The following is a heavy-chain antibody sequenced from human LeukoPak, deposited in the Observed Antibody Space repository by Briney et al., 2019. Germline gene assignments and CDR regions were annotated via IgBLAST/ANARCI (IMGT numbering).Heavy chain of an antibody. CDR2: ISYDGSNK. V-gene: IGHV3-30-3*01. CDR3: ARDSQYYYDSSGFDY. J-gene: IGHJ4*02. CDR1: GYTVSSNF. D-gene: IGHD3-22*01. Sequence: GGSLRLSCAASGYTVSSNFMSWVRQAPGKGLEWVAVISYDGSNKYYADSVKGRFTISRDNSKNTLYLQMNSLRAEDTAVYYCARDSQYYYDSSGFDYWGQGTLVTVSS.